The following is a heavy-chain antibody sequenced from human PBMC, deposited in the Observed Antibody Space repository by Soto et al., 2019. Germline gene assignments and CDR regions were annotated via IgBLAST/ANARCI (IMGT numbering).Heavy chain of an antibody. CDR1: GYTFASYA. D-gene: IGHD2-2*01. J-gene: IGHJ4*02. CDR3: VIDTPPPVY. CDR2: ISAYNGNT. V-gene: IGHV1-18*01. Sequence: QVQLVQSGAEVKKPGASVKVSCKASGYTFASYAISWMRQAPGQGLEGMGWISAYNGNTNYPQKPQGIVTMTTETVKSSAYMELSNIRSYDTAVYYCVIDTPPPVYWGRGTLVTVSS.